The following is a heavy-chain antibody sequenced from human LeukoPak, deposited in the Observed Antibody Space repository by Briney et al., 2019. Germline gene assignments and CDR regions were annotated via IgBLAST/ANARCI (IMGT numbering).Heavy chain of an antibody. CDR3: AQKGGTDH. CDR1: GFTFSRFG. CDR2: ISSSSSAI. Sequence: GGSLRLSCVASGFTFSRFGMNWVRQAPGRGLEWISYISSSSSAIYYADSVKGRFTISRDNGKNSLYLQMNSLRDEDTAVYYCAQKGGTDHWGQGTLVTVSS. D-gene: IGHD2-15*01. V-gene: IGHV3-48*02. J-gene: IGHJ4*02.